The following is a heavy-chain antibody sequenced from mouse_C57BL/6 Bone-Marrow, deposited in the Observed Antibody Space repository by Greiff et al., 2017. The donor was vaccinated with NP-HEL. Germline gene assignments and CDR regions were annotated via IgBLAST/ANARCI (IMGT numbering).Heavy chain of an antibody. J-gene: IGHJ3*01. Sequence: QVQLQQSGAELVRPGTSVKLSCKASGYTFTSYWMHWVKQRPGQGLEWIGVIDPSDSYTNYNQKFKGKATLTVDTSSSTAYMQLSSLTSADSAVYYCARCVIYYGYDGFAYWGQGTLVTVSA. V-gene: IGHV1-59*01. CDR3: ARCVIYYGYDGFAY. D-gene: IGHD2-2*01. CDR1: GYTFTSYW. CDR2: IDPSDSYT.